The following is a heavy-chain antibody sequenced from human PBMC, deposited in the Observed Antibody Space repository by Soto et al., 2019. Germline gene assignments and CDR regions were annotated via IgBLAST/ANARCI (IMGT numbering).Heavy chain of an antibody. Sequence: PGGSLRRSCTASGFTFGEYAMSWFRQAPGKGLEWVGFIRSKAYGGTTEYAAPVKGRFTISRDDSKSIAYLQMNSLKTEDTAVYYCTRVEQRFLEWPSGLGDYWGQGTLVTVSS. D-gene: IGHD3-3*01. CDR2: IRSKAYGGTT. J-gene: IGHJ4*02. CDR3: TRVEQRFLEWPSGLGDY. CDR1: GFTFGEYA. V-gene: IGHV3-49*03.